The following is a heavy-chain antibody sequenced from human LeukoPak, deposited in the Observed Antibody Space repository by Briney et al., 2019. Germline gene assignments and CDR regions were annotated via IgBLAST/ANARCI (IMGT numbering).Heavy chain of an antibody. CDR3: AGNKAPYYFDY. J-gene: IGHJ4*02. Sequence: PSETLSLTCTVSGGSISSYYWSWIRQPPGKGLEWIGYIYYSGSTNYTPSLKSRVTISVDTSKNQFSRKLSSVTAADTAVYYCAGNKAPYYFDYWGQGTLVTVSS. CDR1: GGSISSYY. V-gene: IGHV4-59*08. CDR2: IYYSGST.